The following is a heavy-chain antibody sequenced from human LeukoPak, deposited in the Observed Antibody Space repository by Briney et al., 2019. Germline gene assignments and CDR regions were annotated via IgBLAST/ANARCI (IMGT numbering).Heavy chain of an antibody. V-gene: IGHV3-21*01. J-gene: IGHJ4*02. CDR1: GFTFSSYS. CDR3: ARDAPPYYYGSATIDY. CDR2: ISSSSSYI. D-gene: IGHD3-10*01. Sequence: GGSLRLSCAASGFTFSSYSMNWVRQAPGKGLEWVSSISSSSSYIYYADSVKGRFTISRDNAKNSLYLQMNSLRAEDTAVYYCARDAPPYYYGSATIDYWGQGTLVTVSS.